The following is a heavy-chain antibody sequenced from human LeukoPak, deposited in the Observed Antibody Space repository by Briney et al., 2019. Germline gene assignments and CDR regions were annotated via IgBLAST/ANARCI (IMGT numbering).Heavy chain of an antibody. CDR3: ARDPSYSSSWYLSNLDY. Sequence: GGSLRLSCAASGFTFSSYSMNWVRQAPGKGLEWVSSISSSSSYIYYADSVKGRFTISRDNAKNSLYLQMNSLRAEDTAVYYCARDPSYSSSWYLSNLDYWGQGTLVTVSS. D-gene: IGHD6-13*01. CDR1: GFTFSSYS. V-gene: IGHV3-21*01. J-gene: IGHJ4*02. CDR2: ISSSSSYI.